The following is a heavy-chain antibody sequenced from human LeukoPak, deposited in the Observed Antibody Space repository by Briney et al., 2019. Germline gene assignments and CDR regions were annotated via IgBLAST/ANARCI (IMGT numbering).Heavy chain of an antibody. CDR3: ARGGGADY. CDR1: GFTFSSYS. Sequence: GGSLRLSCAASGFTFSSYSMNWVRQAPGKGLEWVSYISSSSTIYYADSVKGRFTISRDNAKNSLYLQMNSLRAEDTAVYYCARGGGADYWGQGTLVTVSS. J-gene: IGHJ4*02. CDR2: ISSSSTI. D-gene: IGHD3-16*01. V-gene: IGHV3-48*01.